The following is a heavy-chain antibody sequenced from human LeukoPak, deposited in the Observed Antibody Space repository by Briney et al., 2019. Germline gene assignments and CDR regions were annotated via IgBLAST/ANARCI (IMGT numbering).Heavy chain of an antibody. J-gene: IGHJ6*02. CDR1: GYTFTSYD. Sequence: ASVKVSCKASGYTFTSYDMNWVRQATGQGLEWMGWMNPNRGTTGYAQTLQGRVTMTRNTSISTAYMELGSLRSEDTAVYYCARLGYCTSTSCYYYYYYYGMDVWGQGTTVTVSS. CDR2: MNPNRGTT. V-gene: IGHV1-8*01. CDR3: ARLGYCTSTSCYYYYYYYGMDV. D-gene: IGHD2-2*01.